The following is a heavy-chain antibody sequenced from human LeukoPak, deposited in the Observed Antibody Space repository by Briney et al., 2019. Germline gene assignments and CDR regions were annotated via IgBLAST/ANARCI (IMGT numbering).Heavy chain of an antibody. CDR3: ARGSCSSSSCYERLNGLDV. D-gene: IGHD2-2*01. CDR2: FHTAGDT. J-gene: IGHJ6*02. Sequence: GGSLRLSCAASGFTFSNYDMHWVRQATGKGLEWVSAFHTAGDTHYSGSVKGRFATSRENAKNSFYLQMNNLRAGDTAVYYCARGSCSSSSCYERLNGLDVWGQGTPVTVSS. CDR1: GFTFSNYD. V-gene: IGHV3-13*01.